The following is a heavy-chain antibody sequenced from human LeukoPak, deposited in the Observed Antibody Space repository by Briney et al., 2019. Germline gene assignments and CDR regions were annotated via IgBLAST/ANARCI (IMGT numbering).Heavy chain of an antibody. J-gene: IGHJ4*02. CDR2: IWYDGSNK. CDR1: GFTFSSYG. V-gene: IGHV3-33*08. Sequence: PGGSLRLSCTVSGFTFSSYGMRWVRQAPGKGLEWVAVIWYDGSNKYYADSVKGRFTISRDNSKNTLYLQMNSLRAEDTAVYYCAREGGAASHYFDYWGQGTLVTVSS. CDR3: AREGGAASHYFDY. D-gene: IGHD3-10*01.